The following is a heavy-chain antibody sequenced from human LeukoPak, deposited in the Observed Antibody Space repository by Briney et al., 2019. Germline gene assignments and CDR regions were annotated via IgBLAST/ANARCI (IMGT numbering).Heavy chain of an antibody. J-gene: IGHJ4*02. D-gene: IGHD6-19*01. CDR3: AKDRSSGWYHYFDY. CDR1: GFTFSSEA. Sequence: AGGSLRLSCAASGFTFSSEAISWVRQAPGEGLEWVSAISYSGDSTYYADSVRGRFTISRDNSKNTLYLQMNSLRAEDTAVYYCAKDRSSGWYHYFDYWGQGTLVTVSS. CDR2: ISYSGDST. V-gene: IGHV3-23*01.